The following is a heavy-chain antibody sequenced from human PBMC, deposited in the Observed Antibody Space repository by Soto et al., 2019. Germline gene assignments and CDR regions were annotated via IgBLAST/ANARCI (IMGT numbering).Heavy chain of an antibody. V-gene: IGHV3-23*01. CDR2: ISGSGGST. CDR1: GFTFSSYA. CDR3: AKGHIVVVPAATRYFDY. D-gene: IGHD2-2*01. Sequence: GGSLRLSCAASGFTFSSYAMSWVRQAPGKGLEWVSAISGSGGSTYYADSVKGRFTISRDNSKNTLYLQMNSLRAEDTAVYYCAKGHIVVVPAATRYFDYWGQGTLVTVSS. J-gene: IGHJ4*02.